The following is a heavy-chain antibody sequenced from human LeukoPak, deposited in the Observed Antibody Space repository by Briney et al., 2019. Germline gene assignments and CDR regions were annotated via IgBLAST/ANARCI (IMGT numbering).Heavy chain of an antibody. J-gene: IGHJ3*02. CDR2: IIPILGIA. CDR3: ARDGDSGSYSGAFDI. D-gene: IGHD1-26*01. CDR1: GGTFSSYA. Sequence: SVKVSCKASGGTFSSYAISWVRQAPGQGLKWMGRIIPILGIANYAQKFQGRVTITTDESTSTAYMELSSLRSEDTAVYYCARDGDSGSYSGAFDIWGQGTMVTVSS. V-gene: IGHV1-69*04.